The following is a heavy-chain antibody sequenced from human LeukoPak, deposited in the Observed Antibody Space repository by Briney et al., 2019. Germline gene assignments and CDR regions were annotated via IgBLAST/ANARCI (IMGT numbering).Heavy chain of an antibody. V-gene: IGHV3-30*02. Sequence: PGGSLRLSCAASGFTFSSYGMHWVRQAPGKGLEWVAFIRYDGSNKYYADSVKGRFTISRDNAKNSLYLQMNSLRAEDTAVYYCARGVLCSGGSCSHDYWGQGTLVTVSS. CDR1: GFTFSSYG. D-gene: IGHD2-15*01. J-gene: IGHJ4*02. CDR2: IRYDGSNK. CDR3: ARGVLCSGGSCSHDY.